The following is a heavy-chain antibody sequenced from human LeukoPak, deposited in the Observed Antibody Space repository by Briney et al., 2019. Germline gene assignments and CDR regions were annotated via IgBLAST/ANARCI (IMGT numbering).Heavy chain of an antibody. V-gene: IGHV1-8*01. Sequence: ASVTVSCKASGYTFTSYDINWVRQATGQGGEWMGWMNPNSGNTDYAQKFQGRVTMTRDTSISTAYMELSSLRSEDTAVYYCARGDFDYDGPNWFDPWGQGTLVTVSS. CDR1: GYTFTSYD. CDR2: MNPNSGNT. J-gene: IGHJ5*02. CDR3: ARGDFDYDGPNWFDP. D-gene: IGHD3-16*01.